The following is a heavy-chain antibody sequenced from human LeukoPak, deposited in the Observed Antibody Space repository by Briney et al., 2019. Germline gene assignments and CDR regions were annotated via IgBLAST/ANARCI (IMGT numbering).Heavy chain of an antibody. CDR1: GFTLSTYG. Sequence: GGSLRLSCAASGFTLSTYGMHWVRQAPGKGLEWVAFIGYDGSNKWYAGSVKGRFTISRDNSKNTLYLQMNSLRAEDTAVYYCAKDPGYQPPGYYMDVWGKGTTVTVSS. CDR2: IGYDGSNK. V-gene: IGHV3-30*02. J-gene: IGHJ6*03. D-gene: IGHD2-2*01. CDR3: AKDPGYQPPGYYMDV.